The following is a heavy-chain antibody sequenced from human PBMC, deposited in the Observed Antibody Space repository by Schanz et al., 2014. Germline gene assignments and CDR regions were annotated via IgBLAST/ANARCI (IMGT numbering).Heavy chain of an antibody. V-gene: IGHV3-30*04. Sequence: QVQLVESGGGVVQPGGSLRLSCESSGFTFNGHAMHWVRQAPGKGLEWVAVTSYDGSQKYYTDSVKGRFTVSRDNSKNTLYLQMNNLKTEDTAVYYCASRWGIWGQGTMVTVSS. J-gene: IGHJ3*02. CDR3: ASRWGI. CDR2: TSYDGSQK. D-gene: IGHD7-27*01. CDR1: GFTFNGHA.